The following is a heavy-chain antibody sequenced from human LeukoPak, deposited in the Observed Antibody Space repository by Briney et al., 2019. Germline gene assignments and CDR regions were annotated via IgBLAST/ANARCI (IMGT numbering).Heavy chain of an antibody. CDR2: ISYDGSNK. J-gene: IGHJ4*02. V-gene: IGHV3-30*03. CDR3: MSSSSWD. CDR1: GFTFSSYG. D-gene: IGHD6-13*01. Sequence: GGSLRLSCAASGFTFSSYGMHWVRQAPGKGLEWVAVISYDGSNKYYADSVKGRFTISRDNSKNTLYLQMNSLRAEDTAVYYCMSSSSWDWGQGTLVTVSS.